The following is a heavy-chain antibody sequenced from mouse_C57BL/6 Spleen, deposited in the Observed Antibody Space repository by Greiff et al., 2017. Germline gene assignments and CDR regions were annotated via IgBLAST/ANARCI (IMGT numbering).Heavy chain of an antibody. Sequence: EVHLVESGGGLVKPGGSLKLSCAASGFTFSDYGMHWVRQAPEKGLEWVAYISSGSSTIYYADTVKGRFTISRDNAKNTLFLQMTSLRSEDTAMYYCARGPQLGPYYYAMDYWGQGTSVTVSS. CDR3: ARGPQLGPYYYAMDY. J-gene: IGHJ4*01. D-gene: IGHD4-1*02. CDR1: GFTFSDYG. V-gene: IGHV5-17*01. CDR2: ISSGSSTI.